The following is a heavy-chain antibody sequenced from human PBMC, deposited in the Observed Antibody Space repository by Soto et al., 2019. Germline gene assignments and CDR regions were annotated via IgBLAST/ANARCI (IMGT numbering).Heavy chain of an antibody. CDR1: GFTFDDYA. V-gene: IGHV3-9*01. Sequence: GGSLRLSCAVSGFTFDDYAMHWVRQAPGKGLEWVAGIIWNSAYIVYADSVKGRFTISRDNAKNSLYLQMNSLRPEDTALYYCVKDSTVSGVRQGLDFWGRGTLVTVSS. D-gene: IGHD6-19*01. CDR2: IIWNSAYI. CDR3: VKDSTVSGVRQGLDF. J-gene: IGHJ4*02.